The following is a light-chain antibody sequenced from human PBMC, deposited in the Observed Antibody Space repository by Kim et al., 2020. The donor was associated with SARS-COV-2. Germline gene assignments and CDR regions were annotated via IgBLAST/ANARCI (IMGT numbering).Light chain of an antibody. CDR1: SSDVGANNH. Sequence: QSALTQHRSVSGSPGQSVSISCTGTSSDVGANNHVSWYQQHPGKAPKLMIYDVSERPSAVPDRFSGSKSGNTASLTISGLQAEDEADYYCCSDADSSTSYVFGTGTKVTVL. J-gene: IGLJ1*01. CDR3: CSDADSSTSYV. V-gene: IGLV2-11*01. CDR2: DVS.